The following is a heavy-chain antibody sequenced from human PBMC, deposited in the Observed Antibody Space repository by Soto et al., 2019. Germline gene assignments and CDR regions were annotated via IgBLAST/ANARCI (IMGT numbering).Heavy chain of an antibody. V-gene: IGHV3-23*01. J-gene: IGHJ6*02. D-gene: IGHD3-10*01. CDR1: GFTFSSYA. CDR2: ISGSGGST. CDR3: AKGGSGSQGYYYGMDV. Sequence: GGSLRLSCAASGFTFSSYAMSWVRQAPGKGLEWVSAISGSGGSTYYADSVKGRFTISRDNPKNTPYLQMNSLRAEDTAVYYCAKGGSGSQGYYYGMDVWGQGTTVTVSS.